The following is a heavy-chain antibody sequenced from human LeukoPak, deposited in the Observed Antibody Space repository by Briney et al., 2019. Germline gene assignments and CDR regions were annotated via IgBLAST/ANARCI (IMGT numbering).Heavy chain of an antibody. CDR3: AREGYYGSGSPPSLYFDY. CDR1: GFTFRNYV. Sequence: GGSLRLSCAASGFTFRNYVIYWVRQAPGKGLEWVAVTSSDLNVKLYADSVKGRFTISRDNSRSTLYLQMNSLRPEDTAIYYCAREGYYGSGSPPSLYFDYWGPGTLVTVSS. V-gene: IGHV3-30-3*01. J-gene: IGHJ4*02. CDR2: TSSDLNVK. D-gene: IGHD3-10*01.